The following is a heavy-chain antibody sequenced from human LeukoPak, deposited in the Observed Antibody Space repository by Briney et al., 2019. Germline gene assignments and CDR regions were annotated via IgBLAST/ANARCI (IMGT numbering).Heavy chain of an antibody. CDR2: IYYSGST. CDR1: GGSISSGDYY. J-gene: IGHJ3*02. CDR3: ATRVGIGVPYAFDI. Sequence: SETLSLTCTVSGGSISSGDYYWGWIRQPPGKGLEWIGSIYYSGSTYYNPSLKSRVTISVDTSKNQFSLKLSSVTAADTAVYYCATRVGIGVPYAFDIWGQGTMVTVSS. D-gene: IGHD3-3*01. V-gene: IGHV4-39*01.